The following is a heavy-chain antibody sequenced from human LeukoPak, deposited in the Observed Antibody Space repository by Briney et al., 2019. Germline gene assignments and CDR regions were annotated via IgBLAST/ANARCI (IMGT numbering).Heavy chain of an antibody. CDR2: INPYTGAT. CDR1: EYTSSDFY. V-gene: IGHV1-2*02. CDR3: ATSTVTHTRDP. Sequence: ASVKVSCQASEYTSSDFYLNWVRQATGQGLEWMGWINPYTGATIYAQNFQGRVTMTWDASIGTGYVELTRLTSDDTALYYCATSTVTHTRDPWGQGTLVTVSS. J-gene: IGHJ5*02. D-gene: IGHD1-1*01.